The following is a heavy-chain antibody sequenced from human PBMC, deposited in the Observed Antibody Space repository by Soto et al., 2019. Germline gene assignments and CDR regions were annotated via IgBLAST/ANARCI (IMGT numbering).Heavy chain of an antibody. D-gene: IGHD2-21*02. CDR2: IIPIFGTA. V-gene: IGHV1-69*01. Sequence: QVQLVQSGAEVKKPGSSVKVSCKASGGTFSSYAISWVRQAPGQGLEWMGGIIPIFGTANYAQKFQGRVTITADESTSTAYMELSSLRSEDTAVYYCARDRVVVTPSRGHDAFDIWGQGTMVTVSS. CDR3: ARDRVVVTPSRGHDAFDI. J-gene: IGHJ3*02. CDR1: GGTFSSYA.